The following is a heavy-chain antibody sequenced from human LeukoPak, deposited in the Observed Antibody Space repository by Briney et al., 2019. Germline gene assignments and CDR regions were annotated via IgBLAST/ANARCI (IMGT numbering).Heavy chain of an antibody. Sequence: PGGSLRLSCAASGFTVSSNYMSWVRQAPGKGLEWVSVMYSGGSTYYADSVKGRFTISRDNAKNSLYLQMNSLRAEDTAVYYCARSQLLSGYYYYYMDVWGKGTTVTVSS. CDR2: MYSGGST. J-gene: IGHJ6*03. D-gene: IGHD2-2*01. CDR3: ARSQLLSGYYYYYMDV. V-gene: IGHV3-66*01. CDR1: GFTVSSNY.